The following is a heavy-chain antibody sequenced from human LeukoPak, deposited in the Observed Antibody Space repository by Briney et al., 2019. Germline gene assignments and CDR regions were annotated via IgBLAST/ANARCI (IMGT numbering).Heavy chain of an antibody. CDR1: GYSISSGYY. D-gene: IGHD7-27*01. CDR2: IYHSGST. Sequence: PSETLSLTCTVSGYSISSGYYWGWIRQPPGKGLEWIGSIYHSGSTYYNPSLKSRVTISIDTSTNQFSLRVNSVTAADTAVYYCARRLTGGKDAFDIWGQGTIVTVSS. V-gene: IGHV4-38-2*02. CDR3: ARRLTGGKDAFDI. J-gene: IGHJ3*02.